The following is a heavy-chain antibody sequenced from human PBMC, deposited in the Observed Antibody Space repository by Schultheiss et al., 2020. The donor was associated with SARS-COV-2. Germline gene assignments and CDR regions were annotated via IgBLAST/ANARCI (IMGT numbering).Heavy chain of an antibody. CDR2: INHSGST. J-gene: IGHJ5*02. D-gene: IGHD3-10*01. Sequence: SETLSLTCAVYGGSFSGYYWSWIRQPPGKGLEWIGEINHSGSTNYNPSLKSRVTISVDTSKNQFSLKLSSVTAADTAMYYCARHETVLLWFGESTTWFDPWGQGTLVTVSS. V-gene: IGHV4-34*01. CDR3: ARHETVLLWFGESTTWFDP. CDR1: GGSFSGYY.